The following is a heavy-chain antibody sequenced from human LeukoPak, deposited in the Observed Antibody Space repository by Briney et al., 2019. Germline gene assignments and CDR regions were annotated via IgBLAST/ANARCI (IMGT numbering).Heavy chain of an antibody. D-gene: IGHD6-6*01. J-gene: IGHJ4*02. CDR1: GGSLSSYY. Sequence: SETLSLTCTVSGGSLSSYYWSWIRQPPGKGLEWIGYIYTSGSTNYNPSLKSRVTISVDTSKNQFSLKLSSVTAADTAVYYCARQTVLLGSSSGGDYFDYWGQGTLVTVSS. CDR2: IYTSGST. V-gene: IGHV4-4*09. CDR3: ARQTVLLGSSSGGDYFDY.